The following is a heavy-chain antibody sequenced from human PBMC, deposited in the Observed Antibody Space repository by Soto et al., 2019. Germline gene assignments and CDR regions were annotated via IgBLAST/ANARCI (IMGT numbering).Heavy chain of an antibody. Sequence: EVQLLESGGGLVQPGGSLRLSCAASGFTFSSYAMSWVRQAPGKGLEWVSAISGSGVSTYYADSVKGRFTISRDNSKDTLYLQMNSLRAEETAVYYCAKEGEHSSSWANFDYWGQGTLVTVSS. V-gene: IGHV3-23*01. CDR3: AKEGEHSSSWANFDY. J-gene: IGHJ4*02. CDR1: GFTFSSYA. CDR2: ISGSGVST. D-gene: IGHD6-13*01.